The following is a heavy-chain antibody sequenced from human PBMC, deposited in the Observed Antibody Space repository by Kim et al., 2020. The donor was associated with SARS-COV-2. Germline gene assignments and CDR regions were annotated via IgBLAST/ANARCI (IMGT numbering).Heavy chain of an antibody. CDR3: ARVQTSGSYYNVVFYYGMDV. Sequence: SETLSLTCTVSGGSISSYYWSWIRQPPGKGLEWIGYIYYSGSTNYNPSLKSRVTISVDTSKNQFSLKLSSVTAADTAVYYCARVQTSGSYYNVVFYYGMDVWGQGTTVTVSS. D-gene: IGHD3-10*01. CDR2: IYYSGST. CDR1: GGSISSYY. J-gene: IGHJ6*02. V-gene: IGHV4-59*13.